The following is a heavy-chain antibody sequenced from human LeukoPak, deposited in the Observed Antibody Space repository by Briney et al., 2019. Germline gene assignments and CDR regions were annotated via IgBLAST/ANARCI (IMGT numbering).Heavy chain of an antibody. CDR3: ARATGTSIHPLFYMDV. CDR2: IYSGGST. V-gene: IGHV3-53*01. Sequence: PGGSLRLSCAASRFTVSSNYMSWVRQAPGKGLEWVSVIYSGGSTYYADSVKGRFTISRDNSKNTLYLQMNSLRAEDTAVYYCARATGTSIHPLFYMDVWGKGTTVTVSS. CDR1: RFTVSSNY. J-gene: IGHJ6*03. D-gene: IGHD1-7*01.